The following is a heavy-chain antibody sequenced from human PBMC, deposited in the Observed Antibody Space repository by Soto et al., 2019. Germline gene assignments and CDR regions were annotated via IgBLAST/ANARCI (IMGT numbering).Heavy chain of an antibody. CDR2: IYHSGST. Sequence: LSLTCAVSCRSLSPGGYSWSWLRQPPGKGLEWIGYIYHSGSTYYNPSLKSRVTISVDRSKNQFSLKLSSVTAADTAVYYCARVPDRWGQGTLVTVS. V-gene: IGHV4-30-2*01. CDR3: ARVPDR. D-gene: IGHD2-2*01. CDR1: CRSLSPGGYS. J-gene: IGHJ5*02.